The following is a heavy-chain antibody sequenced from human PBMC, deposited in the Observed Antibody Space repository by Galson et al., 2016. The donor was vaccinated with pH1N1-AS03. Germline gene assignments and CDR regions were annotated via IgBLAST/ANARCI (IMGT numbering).Heavy chain of an antibody. D-gene: IGHD1-26*01. J-gene: IGHJ6*02. Sequence: VKVSCKASGYIFTGFYVHWVRQAPGQGLAWMGWINPNNGVTNYAQKFQAWVTMTGDTSISTAYMELYGLKSDDTAVYYCARDPRGPCSSATCATTYYFGMDVWGQGTTVIVSS. V-gene: IGHV1-2*04. CDR2: INPNNGVT. CDR1: GYIFTGFY. CDR3: ARDPRGPCSSATCATTYYFGMDV.